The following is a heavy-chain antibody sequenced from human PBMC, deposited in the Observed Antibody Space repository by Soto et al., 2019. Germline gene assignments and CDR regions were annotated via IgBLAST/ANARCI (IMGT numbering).Heavy chain of an antibody. CDR2: IYWDDDK. D-gene: IGHD2-15*01. CDR3: AHRQRTVVVGAPFDL. J-gene: IGHJ4*02. V-gene: IGHV2-5*02. Sequence: QITLRESGPTLVQPTQTLTLTCTLCGVSLTTSGVGVGWIRQPPGKALEWLVLIYWDDDKRFSPSLKSRLAITRDTSKNQVVMTMTDMAPVDTAIYYCAHRQRTVVVGAPFDLWGQGSQVTVSS. CDR1: GVSLTTSGVG.